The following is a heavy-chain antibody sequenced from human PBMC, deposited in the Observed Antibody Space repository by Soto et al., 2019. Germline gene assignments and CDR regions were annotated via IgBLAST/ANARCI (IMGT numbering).Heavy chain of an antibody. V-gene: IGHV4-59*01. D-gene: IGHD6-19*01. Sequence: SETLSLTCTVSGGSISSYYWSWIRQPPGKGLEWIGYIYYSGSTNYNPSLKSRVTISVDTSKNQFSLKLSSVTAADTAVYYCARDSGGWYNYWGQGTLVTVSS. CDR1: GGSISSYY. J-gene: IGHJ4*02. CDR2: IYYSGST. CDR3: ARDSGGWYNY.